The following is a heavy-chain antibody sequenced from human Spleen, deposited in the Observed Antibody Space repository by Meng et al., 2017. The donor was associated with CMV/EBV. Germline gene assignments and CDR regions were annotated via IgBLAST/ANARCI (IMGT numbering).Heavy chain of an antibody. J-gene: IGHJ4*02. CDR2: ISWNSGSI. CDR1: GFTFDDYA. CDR3: AKVPLLIFETQGY. D-gene: IGHD3/OR15-3a*01. Sequence: SLRLSCAASGFTFDDYAMHWVRQAPGKGLEWVSGISWNSGSIGYADSVKGRFTISRDNSKNTLYLQMNSLRAEDTAVYYCAKVPLLIFETQGYWGQGTLVTVSS. V-gene: IGHV3-9*01.